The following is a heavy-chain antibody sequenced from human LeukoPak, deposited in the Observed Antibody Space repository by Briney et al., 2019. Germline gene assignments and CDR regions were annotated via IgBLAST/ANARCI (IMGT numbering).Heavy chain of an antibody. CDR1: GYTFTSYG. J-gene: IGHJ4*02. V-gene: IGHV1-46*01. D-gene: IGHD6-19*01. CDR2: INPSGGST. Sequence: GASVKVSCKASGYTFTSYGISWVRQAPGQGLEWMGIINPSGGSTSYAQKFQGRVTMTRDTSTSTVYMELSSLRSEDTAVYYCTKTMAGTSPYFDYWGQGTLVTVSS. CDR3: TKTMAGTSPYFDY.